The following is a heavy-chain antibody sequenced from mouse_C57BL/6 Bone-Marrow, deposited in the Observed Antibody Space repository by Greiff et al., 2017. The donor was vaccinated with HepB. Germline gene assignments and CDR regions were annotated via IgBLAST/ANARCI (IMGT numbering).Heavy chain of an antibody. CDR3: ARSTVGDY. CDR2: IHPNSGST. Sequence: VQLQQPGAELVKPGASVKLSCKASGYTFPSYWMHWVKQGPGQGLEWIGMIHPNSGSTNYNEKFKSKATLTVDKSSSPAYMQLSSLTSEDSAVYYCARSTVGDYWGEGTTLTVSS. CDR1: GYTFPSYW. D-gene: IGHD1-1*01. J-gene: IGHJ2*01. V-gene: IGHV1-64*01.